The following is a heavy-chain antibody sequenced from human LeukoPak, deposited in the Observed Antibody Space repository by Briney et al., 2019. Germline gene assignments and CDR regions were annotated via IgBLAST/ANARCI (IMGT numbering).Heavy chain of an antibody. J-gene: IGHJ4*02. CDR3: AKAFSGSYSGFDY. D-gene: IGHD1-26*01. V-gene: IGHV3-23*01. Sequence: GGSLRLSCAASGFTFSSYAMSWVRQAPGKGLEWVSAISGSGGGTYYADSVKGRFTISRDNSKNTLYLQMNSLRADDTAVYYCAKAFSGSYSGFDYWGQGTLVTVSS. CDR1: GFTFSSYA. CDR2: ISGSGGGT.